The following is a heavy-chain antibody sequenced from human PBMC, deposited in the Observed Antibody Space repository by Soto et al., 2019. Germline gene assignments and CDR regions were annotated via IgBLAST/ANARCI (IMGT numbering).Heavy chain of an antibody. V-gene: IGHV1-18*01. J-gene: IGHJ5*02. D-gene: IGHD3-10*01. CDR1: GYIFTSYG. CDR3: ARDPDYYYGSGSDNRLDP. CDR2: ISAYNGNT. Sequence: ASVKVSCKASGYIFTSYGISWVRQAPGQGLEWMGWISAYNGNTNYAQKLQGRVTMTTDTSTSTAYMELRSLRSDDTAVFYCARDPDYYYGSGSDNRLDPWGQGTLVTVS.